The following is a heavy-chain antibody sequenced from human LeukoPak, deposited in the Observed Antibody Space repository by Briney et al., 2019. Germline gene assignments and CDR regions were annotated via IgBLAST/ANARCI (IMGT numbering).Heavy chain of an antibody. CDR2: IYPGDSDT. D-gene: IGHD5-18*01. CDR1: GYSFTSYW. CDR3: ARAGYSYGYESTY. V-gene: IGHV5-51*01. Sequence: GESLKISCKGSGYSFTSYWIGWVRQMPGKGLEWMGIIYPGDSDTRYSPSFRGQVTISADKSISTAYLQWSSLKASDTAMYYCARAGYSYGYESTYWGQGTLVTVSS. J-gene: IGHJ4*02.